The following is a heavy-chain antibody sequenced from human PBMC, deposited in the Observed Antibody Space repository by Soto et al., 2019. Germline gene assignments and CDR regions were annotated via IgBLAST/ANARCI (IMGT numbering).Heavy chain of an antibody. CDR2: INHSGST. CDR1: GGSFSGYY. D-gene: IGHD3-9*01. Sequence: QVQLQQWGAGLLKPSETLSLTCAVYGGSFSGYYWSWIRQPPGKGLEWIGEINHSGSTNYHPSLKSQATLPVDTYQNQFSLTLSSVTAADTAVYYCARGRYFYWLLYPYHWFDPWGQGTLVTVSS. J-gene: IGHJ5*02. V-gene: IGHV4-34*01. CDR3: ARGRYFYWLLYPYHWFDP.